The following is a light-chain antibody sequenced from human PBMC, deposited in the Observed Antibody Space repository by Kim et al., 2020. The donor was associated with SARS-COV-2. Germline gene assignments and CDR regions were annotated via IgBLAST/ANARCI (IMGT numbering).Light chain of an antibody. CDR2: GTS. J-gene: IGKJ2*01. V-gene: IGKV3-15*01. Sequence: EIVLTQSPATLSVSPGERATLSCRASQSVNTNLAWYQQRPGQAPRLLIYGTSTRATGIPDRFSGSGSATDFTLTNSSLQSEDSAVYYCQQYNQWPPEYTLGQGTKLEIK. CDR1: QSVNTN. CDR3: QQYNQWPPEYT.